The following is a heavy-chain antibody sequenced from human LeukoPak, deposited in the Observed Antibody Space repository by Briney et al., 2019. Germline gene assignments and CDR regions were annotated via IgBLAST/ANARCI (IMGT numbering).Heavy chain of an antibody. D-gene: IGHD3-22*01. CDR2: ISSSSSAI. V-gene: IGHV3-48*04. CDR3: ARDSGGYSLDY. J-gene: IGHJ4*02. CDR1: GFTFSTYI. Sequence: GGSLRLSCATSGFTFSTYIMHWVRQAPGTGLEWVSYISSSSSAIYYADSVKGRFSISRDNTKNSLYLQLNSLRVEDTAVYYCARDSGGYSLDYWGQGTLVTVSS.